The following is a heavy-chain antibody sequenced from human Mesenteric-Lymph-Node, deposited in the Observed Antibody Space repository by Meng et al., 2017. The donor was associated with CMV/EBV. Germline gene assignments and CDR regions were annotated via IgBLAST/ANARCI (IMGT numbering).Heavy chain of an antibody. CDR1: GFTFSSYW. V-gene: IGHV3-74*01. CDR3: AKAQEGPEYTSVVYYYGMDV. J-gene: IGHJ6*02. CDR2: INSDGSST. Sequence: GESLKISCAASGFTFSSYWMHWVRQAPGKGLVWVSRINSDGSSTSYADSVKGRFTISRDNAKNTLYLQMNSLRAEDTAVYYCAKAQEGPEYTSVVYYYGMDVWGQGTTVTVSS. D-gene: IGHD6-6*01.